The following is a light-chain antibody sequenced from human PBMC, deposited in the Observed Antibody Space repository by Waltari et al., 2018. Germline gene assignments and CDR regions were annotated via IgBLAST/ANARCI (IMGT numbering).Light chain of an antibody. CDR1: ETVPRH. J-gene: IGKJ1*01. CDR2: AVS. V-gene: IGKV3D-15*01. Sequence: EIVMTQSPAVLSVFPGQRATLSCRASETVPRHLAGYQQKPGQTPRLLIDAVSTRAAGIPARLSGSGSETEFTLTVTSLQSEDYSVYYCQQYYEWQTFGPGTKVEIK. CDR3: QQYYEWQT.